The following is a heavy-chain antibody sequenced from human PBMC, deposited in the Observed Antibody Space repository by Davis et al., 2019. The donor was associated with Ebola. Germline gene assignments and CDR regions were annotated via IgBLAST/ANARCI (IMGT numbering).Heavy chain of an antibody. J-gene: IGHJ4*02. D-gene: IGHD1-26*01. CDR1: GFTVSSNY. Sequence: PGGSLRLSCAASGFTVSSNYMSWVRQAPGKGLEWVSAISGSGGSTYYADSVKGRFTISRDNSKNTLYLQMNSLRAEDTAVYYCAKGGRTSGSYYSFYLDYWGQGTLVTVSS. CDR3: AKGGRTSGSYYSFYLDY. V-gene: IGHV3-23*01. CDR2: ISGSGGST.